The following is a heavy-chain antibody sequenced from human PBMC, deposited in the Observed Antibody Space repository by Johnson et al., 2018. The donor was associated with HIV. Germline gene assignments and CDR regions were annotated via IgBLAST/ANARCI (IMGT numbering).Heavy chain of an antibody. CDR3: VRDRGTVVIWSDAFDM. V-gene: IGHV3-9*01. CDR2: ISWNSGSI. Sequence: VQLVESGGGLVQPGGSLRLSCAASGFTFDDYAMHWVRQAPGKGLEWVSGISWNSGSIGYADSVTGRFTISRDNAKNSLYLQMNSLRAEDTAVYFCVRDRGTVVIWSDAFDMWGQGTLVTVSS. J-gene: IGHJ3*02. D-gene: IGHD3-22*01. CDR1: GFTFDDYA.